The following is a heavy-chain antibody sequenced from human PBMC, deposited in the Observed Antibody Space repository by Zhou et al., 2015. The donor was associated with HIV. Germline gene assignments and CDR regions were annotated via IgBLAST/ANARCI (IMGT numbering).Heavy chain of an antibody. CDR1: TFTFNDFY. D-gene: IGHD3-3*01. V-gene: IGHV1-46*02. Sequence: QVQVVQSGAEMKPPGESVRLFCASSTFTFNDFYIHWVRQAPGRGLEWMGMVSYYDVTTTYAQKFRGRITSTKDTSSGTLYMLMTNLRSDDTAVYFCVVGGDQYFESWGPGSLVTV. CDR2: VSYYDVTT. CDR3: VVGGDQYFES. J-gene: IGHJ5*01.